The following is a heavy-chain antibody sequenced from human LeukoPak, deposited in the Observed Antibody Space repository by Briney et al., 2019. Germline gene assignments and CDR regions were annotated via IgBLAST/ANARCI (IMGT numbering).Heavy chain of an antibody. J-gene: IGHJ4*02. D-gene: IGHD6-19*01. Sequence: PGGSLRLSCAASGFTFSSYWLHWVRQAPGKGLVWVSRINSDGSSTSYADSVKGRFTISRDNAKNTLYLQMNSLRAEDTAVYYCARVMGTYSSGWSRKPRYFDYWGQGTLVTVSS. V-gene: IGHV3-74*01. CDR3: ARVMGTYSSGWSRKPRYFDY. CDR2: INSDGSST. CDR1: GFTFSSYW.